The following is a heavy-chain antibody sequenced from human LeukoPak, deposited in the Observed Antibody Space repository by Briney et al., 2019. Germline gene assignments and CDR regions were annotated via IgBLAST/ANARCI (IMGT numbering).Heavy chain of an antibody. J-gene: IGHJ4*02. V-gene: IGHV3-33*07. CDR3: ARLAAAGPYYFDY. CDR1: GFTFSSNG. CDR2: IWYDGSKK. D-gene: IGHD6-13*01. Sequence: GGSLRLSCAASGFTFSSNGMYWVRQAPGKGLEWVSLIWYDGSKKYYVDSVKGRFTISRDNSKNTLYLQMDSLRAEDTAVYYCARLAAAGPYYFDYWGQGTLVTVSS.